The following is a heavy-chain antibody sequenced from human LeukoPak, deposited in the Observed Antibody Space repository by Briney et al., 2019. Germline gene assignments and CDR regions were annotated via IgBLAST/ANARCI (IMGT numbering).Heavy chain of an antibody. Sequence: PGGCLRLSCAAPGFTFSTYCMHWVRQAPCKGLEWVGVIWYDGSNKYYADSVKGRFTISRDNFKNTLYLQMNSLRAEDTAVYYCARGYYYDSSSYYSAFDYWGQGTLVTVSS. CDR1: GFTFSTYC. J-gene: IGHJ4*02. CDR2: IWYDGSNK. D-gene: IGHD3-22*01. CDR3: ARGYYYDSSSYYSAFDY. V-gene: IGHV3-33*01.